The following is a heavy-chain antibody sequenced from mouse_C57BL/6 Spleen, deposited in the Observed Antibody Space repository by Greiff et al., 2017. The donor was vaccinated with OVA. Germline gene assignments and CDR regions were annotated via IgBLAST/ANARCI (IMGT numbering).Heavy chain of an antibody. D-gene: IGHD1-2*01. Sequence: DVHLVESGGGLVKPGGSLKLSCAASGSTFSSYAMSWVRQTPEKRLEWVATISDGGSYTYYPDNVKGRFTISRDNAKNNLYLQMSHLKSEDTAMYYCARGLRPDWYFDVWGTGTTVTVSS. V-gene: IGHV5-4*01. CDR2: ISDGGSYT. CDR3: ARGLRPDWYFDV. J-gene: IGHJ1*03. CDR1: GSTFSSYA.